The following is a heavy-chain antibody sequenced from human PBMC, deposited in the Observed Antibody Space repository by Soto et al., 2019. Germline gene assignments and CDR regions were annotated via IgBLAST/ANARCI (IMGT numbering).Heavy chain of an antibody. CDR2: IYPGDSDT. CDR1: GYSFTSYW. D-gene: IGHD6-13*01. Sequence: GESLKISCKGSGYSFTSYWIGWVRQMPGKGLEWMGIIYPGDSDTRYSPSFQGQFTISADKSISTAYLQWSSLKASDTAMYYCSRPRRRVGIAAADAFDIWGQGTMVTVSS. J-gene: IGHJ3*02. CDR3: SRPRRRVGIAAADAFDI. V-gene: IGHV5-51*01.